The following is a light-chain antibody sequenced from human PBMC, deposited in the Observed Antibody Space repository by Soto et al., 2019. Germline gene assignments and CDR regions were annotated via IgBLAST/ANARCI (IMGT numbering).Light chain of an antibody. CDR2: DSS. CDR3: QLYDTARST. CDR1: QSVSTSF. J-gene: IGKJ2*02. Sequence: EIVLTQSPGTLSLSPGERATLSCRASQSVSTSFLAWYQQKPGQAPRLLLHDSSDRATGIPDRFSGRGSGTDFTLTISSVEPEDLAIYYCQLYDTARSTFGQGTKLEIK. V-gene: IGKV3-20*01.